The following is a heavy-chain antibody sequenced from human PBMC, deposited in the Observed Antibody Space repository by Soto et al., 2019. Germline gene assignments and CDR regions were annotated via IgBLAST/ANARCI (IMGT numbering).Heavy chain of an antibody. J-gene: IGHJ4*02. CDR1: GGSISSGDYY. Sequence: PSETLSLTCTVSGGSISSGDYYWGWIRQPPGKGLEWIATVHYSGSTYYTPSLKNRVTISADTSNNQFSLRLNSVTAADTAVYYCARQHYYDSSGYYTWNWGQGTLVTVSS. CDR3: ARQHYYDSSGYYTWN. D-gene: IGHD3-22*01. V-gene: IGHV4-39*01. CDR2: VHYSGST.